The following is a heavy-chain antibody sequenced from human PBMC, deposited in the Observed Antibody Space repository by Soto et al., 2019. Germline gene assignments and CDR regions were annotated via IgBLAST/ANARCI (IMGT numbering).Heavy chain of an antibody. CDR2: IGSGGST. V-gene: IGHV3-23*01. D-gene: IGHD3-10*01. Sequence: GGSLRLSCAASGFTVSICAMNWVRQAPGKGLEWVSGIGSGGSTYYADSVKGRLTNSRDNSKNTLYLQMNSLRAEDTAVYYCAKDVDGSGSYYFDYWGEGTLVTVSS. CDR3: AKDVDGSGSYYFDY. CDR1: GFTVSICA. J-gene: IGHJ4*02.